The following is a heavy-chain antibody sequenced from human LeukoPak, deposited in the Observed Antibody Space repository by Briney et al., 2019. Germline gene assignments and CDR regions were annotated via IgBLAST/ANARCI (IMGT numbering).Heavy chain of an antibody. J-gene: IGHJ4*02. V-gene: IGHV3-30*04. D-gene: IGHD1-1*01. CDR1: GFTFSRYA. CDR3: ARDLEKTPDY. CDR2: ISYDGGNK. Sequence: GRSLRLSCAASGFTFSRYAIHWVRQAPGKGLEWVAVISYDGGNKYYADSVKGRFTISRDNSKNTLYLQMNSLRAEDTAVYYCARDLEKTPDYWGQGTLVTVSS.